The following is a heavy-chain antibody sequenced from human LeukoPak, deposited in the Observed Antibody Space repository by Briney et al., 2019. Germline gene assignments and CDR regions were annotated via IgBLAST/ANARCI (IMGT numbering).Heavy chain of an antibody. D-gene: IGHD5-18*01. CDR1: GGSISSSSYY. Sequence: SETLSLTCTVSGGSISSSSYYWGWIRQPPGKGLEWIGSIYYSGSTYYNPSLKSRVTISVDTSKNQFSLKLSSVTAADTAVYYCARFTYDPYSYGDYWGQGTLVTVPS. CDR3: ARFTYDPYSYGDY. J-gene: IGHJ4*02. CDR2: IYYSGST. V-gene: IGHV4-39*07.